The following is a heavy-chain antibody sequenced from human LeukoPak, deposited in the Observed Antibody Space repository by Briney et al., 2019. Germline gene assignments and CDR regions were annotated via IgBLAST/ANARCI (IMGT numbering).Heavy chain of an antibody. J-gene: IGHJ4*02. CDR1: GFTFSSYA. CDR2: ISGSGGST. D-gene: IGHD3-22*01. V-gene: IGHV3-23*01. CDR3: AKDRAYYYDSSGYEGLFDY. Sequence: PGGPLRLSCAASGFTFSSYAMSWVRQAPGKGLEWVSAISGSGGSTYYADSVKGRFTISRDNSKNTLYLQMNSLRAEDTAVYYCAKDRAYYYDSSGYEGLFDYWGQGTLVTVSS.